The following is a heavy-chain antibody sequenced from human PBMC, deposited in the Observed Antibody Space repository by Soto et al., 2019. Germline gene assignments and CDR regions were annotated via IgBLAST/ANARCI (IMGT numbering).Heavy chain of an antibody. Sequence: LRLSCAASGFTFSTYAMHWVRQAPGKGLEWVAVISYDGTNKYYADSVKGRFTVSRDYSKNTLYLQMNSLRVDDTAVYYCARVGCSGGSCYSAWFDSWGQGTLVTVSS. CDR3: ARVGCSGGSCYSAWFDS. J-gene: IGHJ5*01. CDR1: GFTFSTYA. D-gene: IGHD2-15*01. CDR2: ISYDGTNK. V-gene: IGHV3-30-3*01.